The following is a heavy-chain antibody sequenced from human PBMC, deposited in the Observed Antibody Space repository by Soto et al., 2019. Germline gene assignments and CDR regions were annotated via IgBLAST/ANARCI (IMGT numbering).Heavy chain of an antibody. V-gene: IGHV4-30-4*01. CDR3: ARDLGGYCTNGVCYYYYYGMDV. D-gene: IGHD2-8*01. Sequence: SETLSLTCTVSGGSISSGDYYWSWIRQPPGKGLEWIGYIYYSGSTYYNPSLKSRVTISVDTSKNQFSLKLSSVTAADTAVYYCARDLGGYCTNGVCYYYYYGMDVWGQGTLVTVSS. CDR2: IYYSGST. J-gene: IGHJ6*02. CDR1: GGSISSGDYY.